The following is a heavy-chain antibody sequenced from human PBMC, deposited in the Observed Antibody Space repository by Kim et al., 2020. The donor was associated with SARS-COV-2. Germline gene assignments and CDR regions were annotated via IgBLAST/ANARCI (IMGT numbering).Heavy chain of an antibody. Sequence: ASVQVSCKASGYTFTSYAMHWVRQAPGQRLEWMGWINAGNGNTKYSQKFQGRVTITRDTSASTAYMELSSLRSEDTAVYYCARTTKGATWLDYWGQGTLVTVSS. V-gene: IGHV1-3*01. CDR3: ARTTKGATWLDY. D-gene: IGHD1-1*01. J-gene: IGHJ4*02. CDR1: GYTFTSYA. CDR2: INAGNGNT.